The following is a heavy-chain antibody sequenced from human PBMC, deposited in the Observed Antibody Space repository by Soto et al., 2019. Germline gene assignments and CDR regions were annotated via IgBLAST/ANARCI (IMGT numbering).Heavy chain of an antibody. D-gene: IGHD3-3*01. CDR2: ISWNSGSI. J-gene: IGHJ4*02. V-gene: IGHV3-9*01. CDR3: AKAQVYYDFWSGPDY. Sequence: EVQLVESGGGLVQPGRSLRLSCAASGFTFDDYAMHWVRQAPGKGLEWVSGISWNSGSIGYAAYVKGRFTISRDNAKNSLYLQMNSLRAEDTALYYCAKAQVYYDFWSGPDYWGQGTLVTVSS. CDR1: GFTFDDYA.